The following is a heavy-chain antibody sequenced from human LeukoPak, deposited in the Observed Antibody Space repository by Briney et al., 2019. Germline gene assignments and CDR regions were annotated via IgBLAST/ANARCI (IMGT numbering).Heavy chain of an antibody. D-gene: IGHD2-15*01. J-gene: IGHJ4*02. V-gene: IGHV1-18*01. Sequence: ASVKVSCKASGYTFINYGISWVRQAPGQGLEWMGWISTYNGHTKYAQKLQGRVTMTTDTSTSTAYMELRSLRSDDTAEYYCARGLLMRERGQGTLVTVSS. CDR1: GYTFINYG. CDR3: ARGLLMRE. CDR2: ISTYNGHT.